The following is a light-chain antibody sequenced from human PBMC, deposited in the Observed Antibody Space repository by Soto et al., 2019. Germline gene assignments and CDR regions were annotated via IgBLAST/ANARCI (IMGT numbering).Light chain of an antibody. J-gene: IGKJ3*01. CDR2: DAS. CDR3: QQRSNWPIFT. Sequence: EIVLTQSPATLSLSLGERATLSCRASQSVSSYLAWYQQKPGQAPRLLIYDASNRATGIPARFSGSGSGTEFTLTISSLEPEDFAVYYCQQRSNWPIFTFGPGTKVDIK. V-gene: IGKV3-11*01. CDR1: QSVSSY.